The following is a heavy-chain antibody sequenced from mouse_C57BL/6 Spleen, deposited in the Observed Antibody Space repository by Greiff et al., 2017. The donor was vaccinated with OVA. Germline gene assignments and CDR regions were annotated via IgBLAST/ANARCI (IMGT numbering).Heavy chain of an antibody. CDR1: GFSLTSYG. V-gene: IGHV2-6-1*01. Sequence: QVQLQQSGPGLVAPSQSLSITCTVSGFSLTSYGVHWVRQPPGKGLEWLVVIWSDGSTTYNSALKSRLSISKDNSKSQVFLKMNSLQTDDTAMYYCARHEGYDLGGAMDYWGQGTSVTVSS. J-gene: IGHJ4*01. D-gene: IGHD2-2*01. CDR2: IWSDGST. CDR3: ARHEGYDLGGAMDY.